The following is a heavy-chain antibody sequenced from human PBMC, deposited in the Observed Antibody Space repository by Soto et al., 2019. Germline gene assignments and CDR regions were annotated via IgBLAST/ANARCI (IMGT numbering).Heavy chain of an antibody. J-gene: IGHJ4*02. V-gene: IGHV5-10-1*01. D-gene: IGHD3-22*01. Sequence: GESLKISCKGSGYSFAGYWITWVRQKPGRGLEWMGRVDPSDSQTYYSPSFRGHVTISVTKSITTVFLQWSSLRASDTAMYYCARQIYDSDTGPNFQYYFDSWGQGTPVTVSS. CDR3: ARQIYDSDTGPNFQYYFDS. CDR2: VDPSDSQT. CDR1: GYSFAGYW.